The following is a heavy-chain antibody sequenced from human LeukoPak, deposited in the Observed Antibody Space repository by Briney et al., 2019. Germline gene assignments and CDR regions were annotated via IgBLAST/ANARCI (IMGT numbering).Heavy chain of an antibody. V-gene: IGHV3-23*01. CDR2: ISGSGGST. CDR3: AKETYSGSTGLRDY. J-gene: IGHJ4*02. Sequence: PGGSLRLSCAASGFTFSSYAMSWVRQAPGKGLEWASAISGSGGSTYYADSVKGRFTISRDNSKNTLYLQMNSLRAEDTAVYYCAKETYSGSTGLRDYWGQGTLVTVSS. D-gene: IGHD1-26*01. CDR1: GFTFSSYA.